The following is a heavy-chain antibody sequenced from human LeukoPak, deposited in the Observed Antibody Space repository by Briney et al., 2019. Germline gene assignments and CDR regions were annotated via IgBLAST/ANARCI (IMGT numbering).Heavy chain of an antibody. Sequence: GGSLRLSCAVSGFTFGNYDMHWVRQTPGKGLEWVAVIWHDGSKEFYVDSVKGRFTISRDNSENTLYLQMNSLRAEDTAVYYCARDHHYYDSSGLRSGCIDYWGQGTLVTASS. CDR3: ARDHHYYDSSGLRSGCIDY. CDR1: GFTFGNYD. J-gene: IGHJ4*02. CDR2: IWHDGSKE. D-gene: IGHD3-22*01. V-gene: IGHV3-33*01.